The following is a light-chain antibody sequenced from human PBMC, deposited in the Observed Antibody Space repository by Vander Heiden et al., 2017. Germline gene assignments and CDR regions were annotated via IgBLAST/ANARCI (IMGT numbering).Light chain of an antibody. J-gene: IGLJ3*02. CDR1: SSDVGGYNY. CDR2: EVS. Sequence: QSALTQPASVSGSPGQSITISCTGTSSDVGGYNYVSWYQQHPGKAPNLMIYEVSNRPSGVSNRFSGSKSGNTASLTISGLQAEDEADYYCSSLTTSTTLVFGGGTKLTVL. V-gene: IGLV2-14*01. CDR3: SSLTTSTTLV.